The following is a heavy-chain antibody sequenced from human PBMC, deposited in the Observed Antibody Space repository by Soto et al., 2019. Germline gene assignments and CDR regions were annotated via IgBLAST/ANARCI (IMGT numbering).Heavy chain of an antibody. CDR2: IWSDGTNK. CDR1: GFTFNSYG. CDR3: ARTLAAYGDFDL. J-gene: IGHJ4*02. V-gene: IGHV3-33*01. D-gene: IGHD3-10*01. Sequence: QVHLVESGGGVVQPGTSLRLSCAASGFTFNSYGIHWVRQAPGKGLEWVAVIWSDGTNKDYADSVKGRFTISRDNSKNQPFLQMNSVRADDAGVYYCARTLAAYGDFDLWGRGTLITVSS.